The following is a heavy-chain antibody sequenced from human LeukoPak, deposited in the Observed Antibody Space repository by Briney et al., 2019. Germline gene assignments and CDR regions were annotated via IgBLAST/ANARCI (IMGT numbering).Heavy chain of an antibody. CDR3: TKRVKYGGTWDHFAD. CDR1: GFTFDNYR. V-gene: IGHV3-23*01. CDR2: VNADGGNT. Sequence: TGGSLRLSCAVSGFTFDNYRMSWVRQAPGKGLEWVSTVNADGGNTYYADSVKGRFTISRDNSKSTLILQMNSLRVEDTALYYCTKRVKYGGTWDHFADWGQGTLVTVSS. J-gene: IGHJ4*02. D-gene: IGHD1-26*01.